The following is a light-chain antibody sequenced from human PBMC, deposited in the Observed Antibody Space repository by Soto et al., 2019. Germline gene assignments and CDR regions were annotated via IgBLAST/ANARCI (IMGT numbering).Light chain of an antibody. CDR1: QSVSSN. CDR3: QQYNNWPPWT. V-gene: IGKV3-15*01. Sequence: EIVMTQSPATLSVSPGERATLSCRASQSVSSNLAWYQQKPGQAPRLLIHGASTRATGIPARFSGSGSGTEFTLTISSLQFEDFAVYYCQQYNNWPPWTFGQGTKVDIK. CDR2: GAS. J-gene: IGKJ1*01.